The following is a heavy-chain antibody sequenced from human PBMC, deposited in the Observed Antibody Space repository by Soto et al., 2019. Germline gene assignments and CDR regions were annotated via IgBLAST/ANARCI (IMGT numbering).Heavy chain of an antibody. CDR3: ARREYYYDSSGYQNWVDP. J-gene: IGHJ5*02. CDR2: IYYSGST. CDR1: GGSISPYY. D-gene: IGHD3-22*01. Sequence: PSETLSLTCTVSGGSISPYYWSWIRQPPGKGLEWIGYIYYSGSTNYNPSLKSRVTISVDTSKNQFSLKLSSVTAADTAVYYCARREYYYDSSGYQNWVDPWGQGTLVTVSS. V-gene: IGHV4-59*01.